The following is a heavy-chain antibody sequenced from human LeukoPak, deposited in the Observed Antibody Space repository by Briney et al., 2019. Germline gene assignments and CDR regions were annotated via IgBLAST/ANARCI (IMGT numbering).Heavy chain of an antibody. CDR3: ASRVRNGGGHDY. D-gene: IGHD3-16*01. CDR1: GGSISSSRYY. J-gene: IGHJ4*02. CDR2: FYYSGST. V-gene: IGHV4-39*01. Sequence: PSETLSLTCTVSGGSISSSRYYWAWVRQPPGKGLEWIGSFYYSGSTYYNPSLKSRVTISVDTSGDQFSLKLSSVTAADTAVYYCASRVRNGGGHDYWGQGTLVTVSS.